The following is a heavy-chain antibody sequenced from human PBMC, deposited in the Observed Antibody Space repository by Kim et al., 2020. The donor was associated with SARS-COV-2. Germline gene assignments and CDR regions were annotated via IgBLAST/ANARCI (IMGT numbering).Heavy chain of an antibody. D-gene: IGHD3-9*01. CDR1: GFTFSSCA. J-gene: IGHJ5*01. Sequence: GGSLRLSCAASGFTFSSCAMSWVRQAPGKGLEWVSYISSLSYVTKYADSVKGRFIISRDNSKNTVYLQMNSLRADGTAVYFCAKGVDSTGYYNWLDSWGQGALVTVSS. V-gene: IGHV3-23*01. CDR3: AKGVDSTGYYNWLDS. CDR2: ISSLSYVT.